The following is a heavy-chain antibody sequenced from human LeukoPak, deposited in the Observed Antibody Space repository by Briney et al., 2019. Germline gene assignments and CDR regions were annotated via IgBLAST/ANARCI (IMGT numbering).Heavy chain of an antibody. CDR1: GGSISSSNW. Sequence: SETLSLTCAVSGGSISSSNWWSWVRQPPGKGLEWIGEIYHSESTNYNPSLKSRVTISVDKSKNQFSLKLSSVTAADTAVYCCARVVAVAGFYYFDYWGQGTLVTVSS. V-gene: IGHV4-4*01. CDR3: ARVVAVAGFYYFDY. J-gene: IGHJ4*02. D-gene: IGHD6-19*01. CDR2: IYHSEST.